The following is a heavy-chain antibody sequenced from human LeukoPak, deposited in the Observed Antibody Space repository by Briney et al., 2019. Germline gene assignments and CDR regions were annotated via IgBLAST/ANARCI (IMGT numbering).Heavy chain of an antibody. CDR1: GFTFSSYW. J-gene: IGHJ6*02. D-gene: IGHD3-16*01. CDR2: ITSDGSAT. Sequence: PGGSLRLSCAVSGFTFSSYWMHWVRQGPGKGLAWVSRITSDGSATDYADSVKGRFTISRDNAKNTLYLHMDSLRAEDTAVYYCATYTHWVAGDVWGQGTTVTVSS. CDR3: ATYTHWVAGDV. V-gene: IGHV3-74*01.